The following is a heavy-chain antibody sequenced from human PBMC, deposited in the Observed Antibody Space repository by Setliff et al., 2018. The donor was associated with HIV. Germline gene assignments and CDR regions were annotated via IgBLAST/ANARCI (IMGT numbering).Heavy chain of an antibody. CDR2: IDTDNGYR. J-gene: IGHJ4*02. CDR3: ARWCAAAGCYPAIYHFDL. Sequence: ASVKVSCKASGYTFSEYAIHWVHQAPGQRLEWMGRIDTDNGYRRYSPKLQGRVTITKDTSANTAYMELRGLRSEDTAVYYCARWCAAAGCYPAIYHFDLWGQGTLVTVSS. CDR1: GYTFSEYA. D-gene: IGHD2-2*01. V-gene: IGHV1-3*04.